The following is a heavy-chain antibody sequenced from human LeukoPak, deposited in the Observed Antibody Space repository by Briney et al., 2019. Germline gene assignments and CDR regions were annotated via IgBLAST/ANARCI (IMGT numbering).Heavy chain of an antibody. CDR2: SKYDGSTA. V-gene: IGHV3-74*03. Sequence: GESLRLSCETSGFTLKNYWMSWLRRAPGKGLEWVSRSKYDGSTAMYAESVKGRFTISRDNARGTLYLQMNGLRVDDTAVYYCAKSDWFDSCGRGILVTVSS. CDR3: AKSDWFDS. J-gene: IGHJ5*01. CDR1: GFTLKNYW.